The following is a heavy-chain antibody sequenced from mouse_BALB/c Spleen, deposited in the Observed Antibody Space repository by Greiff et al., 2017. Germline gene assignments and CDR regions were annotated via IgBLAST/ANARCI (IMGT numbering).Heavy chain of an antibody. Sequence: QVQLKEPGAELVKPGASVKLSCKASGYTFTSYWMHWVKQRPGQGLEWIGEINPSNGRTNYNEKFKSKATLTVDKSSSTAYMQLSSLTSEDSAVYYCARGDYYGTATDYWGQGTSVTVSS. CDR1: GYTFTSYW. D-gene: IGHD1-1*01. J-gene: IGHJ4*01. V-gene: IGHV1S81*02. CDR3: ARGDYYGTATDY. CDR2: INPSNGRT.